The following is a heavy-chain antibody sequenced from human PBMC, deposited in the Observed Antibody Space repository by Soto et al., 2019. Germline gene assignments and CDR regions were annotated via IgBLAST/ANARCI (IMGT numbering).Heavy chain of an antibody. J-gene: IGHJ6*03. CDR3: AGPGNYDILTGMYYYYMDV. CDR1: GGSFSGYY. CDR2: INHSGST. D-gene: IGHD3-9*01. V-gene: IGHV4-34*01. Sequence: QVQLQQWGAGLLKPSETLSLTCAVYGGSFSGYYWSWIRQPPGKGLEWIGEINHSGSTNYNPSLKSRVTISVDTSKNQFSLKLSSVTAADTAVYYCAGPGNYDILTGMYYYYMDVWGKGTTVTVSS.